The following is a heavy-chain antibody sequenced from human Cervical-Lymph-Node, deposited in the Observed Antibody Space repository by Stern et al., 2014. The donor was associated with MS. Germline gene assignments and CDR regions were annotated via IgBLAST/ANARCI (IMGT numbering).Heavy chain of an antibody. J-gene: IGHJ6*02. V-gene: IGHV3-48*02. Sequence: EVQLLQSGGGLVQPGGSLRLSCAASGFTFSSYSMNWVRQAPGKGLEWVSYISSSSSTIYYADSVKGRFTISRDNAKNSLYLQMNSLRDEDTAVYYCAREQQLVPSYYYGMDVWGQGTTVTVSS. CDR3: AREQQLVPSYYYGMDV. CDR1: GFTFSSYS. D-gene: IGHD6-13*01. CDR2: ISSSSSTI.